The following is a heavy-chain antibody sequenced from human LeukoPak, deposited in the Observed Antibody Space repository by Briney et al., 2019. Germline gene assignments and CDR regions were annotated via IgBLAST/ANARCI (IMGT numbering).Heavy chain of an antibody. J-gene: IGHJ3*02. Sequence: VGSLILSCEASGFTFSSYAMHWVRQAPGQGLEWVAVISYDVSNKYYADSVKGRFTISRDNSTNTLYLQMNSLRAEDTAVYYCARGFWVEMATMGAFDIWGQGTMVTVSS. D-gene: IGHD5-24*01. CDR2: ISYDVSNK. V-gene: IGHV3-30*01. CDR3: ARGFWVEMATMGAFDI. CDR1: GFTFSSYA.